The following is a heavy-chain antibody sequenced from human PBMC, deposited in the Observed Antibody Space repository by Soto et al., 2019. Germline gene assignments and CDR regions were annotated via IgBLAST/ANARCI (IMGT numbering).Heavy chain of an antibody. CDR2: ISSGSIDK. CDR3: ARHNNGALDY. J-gene: IGHJ4*02. V-gene: IGHV3-21*01. Sequence: GGSLRLSCAPSGFTFSSYSMNWVRQAPGKGLEWVSSISSGSIDKDYADSVKGRFTISRDNAKRSLYLLMNSLRAEDTGVYYCARHNNGALDYWGQGTLVTVSS. D-gene: IGHD2-8*01. CDR1: GFTFSSYS.